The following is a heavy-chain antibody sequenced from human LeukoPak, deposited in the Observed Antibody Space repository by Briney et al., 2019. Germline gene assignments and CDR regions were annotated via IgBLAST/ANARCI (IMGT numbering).Heavy chain of an antibody. Sequence: SETLSLTCSVSGASINDHYWTWIRQPPGKGLEWIGYVYHIGTSGYHPSLKSRVAMSLDTSKNQVSLKVRSVTAADTAVYFCTRVVNGGHFDYWGQGTLDTVSS. J-gene: IGHJ4*02. CDR2: VYHIGTS. D-gene: IGHD2-8*01. CDR1: GASINDHY. CDR3: TRVVNGGHFDY. V-gene: IGHV4-59*11.